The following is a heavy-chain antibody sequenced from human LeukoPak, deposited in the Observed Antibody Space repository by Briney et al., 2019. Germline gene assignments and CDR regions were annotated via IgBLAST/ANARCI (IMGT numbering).Heavy chain of an antibody. D-gene: IGHD5-18*01. J-gene: IGHJ3*02. CDR1: GLTVSNHW. CDR2: ISGRDGYT. V-gene: IGHV3-23*01. Sequence: GWSLRLSCVASGLTVSNHWMSWVRQAPGKGLEWVSIISGRDGYTHYADAVKGRSTISRDNSKNTLYLQMNSLRAEDTAVYYCAKDQLTGGYNYGYGTFDILGQGTMVTVSS. CDR3: AKDQLTGGYNYGYGTFDI.